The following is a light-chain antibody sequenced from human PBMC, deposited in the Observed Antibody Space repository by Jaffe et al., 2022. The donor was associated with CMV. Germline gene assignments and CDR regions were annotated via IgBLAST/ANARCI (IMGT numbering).Light chain of an antibody. J-gene: IGKJ2*01. CDR3: HQYDSYPYT. CDR1: QSIGSW. V-gene: IGKV1-5*03. Sequence: DIQMTQSPSTLSASVRDKVTITCRASQSIGSWLAWYQQKPGKAPKLLIYKASSLKSGVPSRFRGSGSGTEFTLTISSLQPDDFATYYCHQYDSYPYTFGQGTKLEIK. CDR2: KAS.